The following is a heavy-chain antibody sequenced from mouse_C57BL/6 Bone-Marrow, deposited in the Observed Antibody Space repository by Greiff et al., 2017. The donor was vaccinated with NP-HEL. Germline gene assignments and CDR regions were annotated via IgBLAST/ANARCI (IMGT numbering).Heavy chain of an antibody. CDR1: GYTFTSYW. D-gene: IGHD1-1*01. CDR2: INPSSGYT. Sequence: QVQLQQSGAELAKPGASVKLSCKASGYTFTSYWMHWVKQRPGQGLEWIGYINPSSGYTKYNQKFKDKATLTADKSSITAYMQLSSLTYEDSAVYYWANLLLWYFDVWGTGTTVTVSS. CDR3: ANLLLWYFDV. V-gene: IGHV1-7*01. J-gene: IGHJ1*03.